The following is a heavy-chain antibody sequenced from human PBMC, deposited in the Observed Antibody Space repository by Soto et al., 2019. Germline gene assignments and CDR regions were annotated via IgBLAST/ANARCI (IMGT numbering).Heavy chain of an antibody. J-gene: IGHJ6*02. CDR3: VRTSYSDSSGYYGMDV. Sequence: SENLSLTCTVSAGSINNYYWTWIRQPPGKRLEWIGYISSSGRTTYNPSLKSRVTISVYTSKKQFSLNLSSVTAADTALYYCVRTSYSDSSGYYGMDVWGQGTTVT. CDR1: AGSINNYY. CDR2: ISSSGRT. V-gene: IGHV4-59*01. D-gene: IGHD3-22*01.